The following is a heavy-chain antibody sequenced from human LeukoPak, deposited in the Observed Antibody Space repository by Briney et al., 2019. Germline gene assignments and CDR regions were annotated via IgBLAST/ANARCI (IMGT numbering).Heavy chain of an antibody. V-gene: IGHV1-18*01. CDR2: ISAYNGNT. D-gene: IGHD3-10*01. CDR3: ARDNLLGYYGSGSYYKGLDAFDI. J-gene: IGHJ3*02. CDR1: GYTFTSYG. Sequence: ASVKVSCKASGYTFTSYGISWVRQAPGQGLEWMGWISAYNGNTNYAQKLQGRVTMTTDTSTSTAYMELRSLRSDDTAVYYCARDNLLGYYGSGSYYKGLDAFDIWGQGTMVTVSS.